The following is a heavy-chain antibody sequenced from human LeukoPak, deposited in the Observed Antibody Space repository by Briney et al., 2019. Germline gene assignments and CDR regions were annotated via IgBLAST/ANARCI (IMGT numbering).Heavy chain of an antibody. CDR2: INPNSGGT. V-gene: IGHV1-2*02. J-gene: IGHJ5*02. Sequence: ATVKVSCKASGYTFTGYYMHWVRQAPGQGLEWMGWINPNSGGTNYAQKFQGRVTMTRDTSISTAYMELSRLRSDDTAVYYCARDSHDYSSGWYDNWFDPWGQGTLVTVSS. CDR3: ARDSHDYSSGWYDNWFDP. D-gene: IGHD6-19*01. CDR1: GYTFTGYY.